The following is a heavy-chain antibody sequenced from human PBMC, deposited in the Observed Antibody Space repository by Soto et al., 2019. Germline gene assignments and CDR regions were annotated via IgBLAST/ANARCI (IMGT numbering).Heavy chain of an antibody. CDR1: GFTFSSYD. D-gene: IGHD3-3*01. Sequence: EVQLVESGGGLVQPGGSLRLSCAASGFTFSSYDMHWVRHATGKGLEWVSSIGTAGDTYYPRSVKRRFTISRENAKNSSYLQTNSLRGGNTAVYYCARENFWGGYYWFDPWGQGTLVTVSA. J-gene: IGHJ5*02. V-gene: IGHV3-13*01. CDR2: IGTAGDT. CDR3: ARENFWGGYYWFDP.